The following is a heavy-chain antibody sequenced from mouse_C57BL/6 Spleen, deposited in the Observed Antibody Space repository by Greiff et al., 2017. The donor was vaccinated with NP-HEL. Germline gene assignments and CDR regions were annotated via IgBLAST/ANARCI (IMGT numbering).Heavy chain of an antibody. CDR3: AGPFITTVVANFDY. V-gene: IGHV1-82*01. Sequence: QVQLKESGPELVKPGASVKISCKASGYAFSSSWMNWVKQRPGKGLEWIGRIYPGDGDTNYNGKFKGKATLTADKSSSTAYMQLSSLTSEDSAVYFCAGPFITTVVANFDYWGQGTTLTVSS. D-gene: IGHD1-1*01. CDR1: GYAFSSSW. J-gene: IGHJ2*01. CDR2: IYPGDGDT.